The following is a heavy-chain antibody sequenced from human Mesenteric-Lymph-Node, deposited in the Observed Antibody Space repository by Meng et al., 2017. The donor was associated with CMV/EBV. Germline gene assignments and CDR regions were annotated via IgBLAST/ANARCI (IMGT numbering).Heavy chain of an antibody. J-gene: IGHJ4*02. CDR2: IYSGGST. V-gene: IGHV3-53*01. CDR1: GFTVNSDS. CDR3: ARDLGSPRDY. Sequence: SLRLSCAVSGFTVNSDSMSWVRQAPGKGLEWVSVIYSGGSTYYADSVKGRFTISRDNSKNTLYLQMNSLRAEDTAVYYCARDLGSPRDYWGQGTLVTVSS. D-gene: IGHD6-13*01.